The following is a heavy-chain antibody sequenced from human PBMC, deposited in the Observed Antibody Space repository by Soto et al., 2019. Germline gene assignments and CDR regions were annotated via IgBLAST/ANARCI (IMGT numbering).Heavy chain of an antibody. J-gene: IGHJ4*02. D-gene: IGHD2-2*01. Sequence: QVQLVQSGAEVKEAGSSVKVSCKVSGGTFNTCAISWVRQAPGQGLQWMGGIIPIFGTANYAQKFQGRVTITADESTTTSYMELSGLRSEDTAVYYCARDSCISTTRYHDYWGQGTLVTVSS. CDR1: GGTFNTCA. CDR3: ARDSCISTTRYHDY. CDR2: IIPIFGTA. V-gene: IGHV1-69*12.